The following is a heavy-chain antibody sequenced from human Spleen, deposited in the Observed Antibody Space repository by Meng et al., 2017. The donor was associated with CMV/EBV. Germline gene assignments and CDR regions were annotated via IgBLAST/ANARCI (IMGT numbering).Heavy chain of an antibody. Sequence: SETLSLTCTVSGDSISSSNYYWGWIRQPPGKGLEWIGTIYYSGSTYYNPSLKSRVTISVDTSKNQFSLKVNSVTAADTALYYCARESSGWYGADYWGQGTLVTVSS. D-gene: IGHD6-19*01. CDR2: IYYSGST. CDR3: ARESSGWYGADY. CDR1: GDSISSSNYY. J-gene: IGHJ4*02. V-gene: IGHV4-39*07.